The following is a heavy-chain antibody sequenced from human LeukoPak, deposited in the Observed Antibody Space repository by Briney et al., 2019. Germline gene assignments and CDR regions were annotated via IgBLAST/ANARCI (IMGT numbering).Heavy chain of an antibody. Sequence: GESLKISCKGSGYSFTSYWIAWVRQMPGKGLEWMGIIYPGDSDTRYSPSFQGQVTISADKSISTAYLQWNSLRPEDTAVYYCAKEDILAAGDLDYWGQGTLVTVSS. CDR2: IYPGDSDT. J-gene: IGHJ4*02. CDR1: GYSFTSYW. CDR3: AKEDILAAGDLDY. V-gene: IGHV5-51*01. D-gene: IGHD2-15*01.